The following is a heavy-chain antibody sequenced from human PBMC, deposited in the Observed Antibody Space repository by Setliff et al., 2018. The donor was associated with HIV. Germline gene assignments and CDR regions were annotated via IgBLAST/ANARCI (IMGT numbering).Heavy chain of an antibody. CDR3: ASFFGDYGY. CDR2: INWNSVSR. D-gene: IGHD3-10*01. Sequence: LRLSCAASRFDFNNYWMCWVRQAPGKGLEWVAGINWNSVSRAYADSVQGRFTISRDNANNLLFLEMNNLRVEDTAVYYCASFFGDYGYWGHGTQVTVSS. J-gene: IGHJ4*01. CDR1: RFDFNNYW. V-gene: IGHV3-9*01.